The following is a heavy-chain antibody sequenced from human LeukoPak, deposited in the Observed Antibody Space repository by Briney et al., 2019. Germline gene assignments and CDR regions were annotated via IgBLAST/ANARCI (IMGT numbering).Heavy chain of an antibody. V-gene: IGHV1-2*02. J-gene: IGHJ3*02. CDR1: GYTFTGYY. D-gene: IGHD6-13*01. Sequence: ASVKVSCKASGYTFTGYYMHWVRQAPGQGLEWMGWINPNSGGTNYAQKFQGRVTMTRDTSISTAYMELSRLRSDDTAVYYCARKQQLFSSPDAFDIWGQGTTVTVSS. CDR3: ARKQQLFSSPDAFDI. CDR2: INPNSGGT.